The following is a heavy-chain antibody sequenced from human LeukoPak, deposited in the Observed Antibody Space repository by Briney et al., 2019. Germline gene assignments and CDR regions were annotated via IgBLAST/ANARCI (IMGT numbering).Heavy chain of an antibody. CDR1: GFTFDDYA. D-gene: IGHD2-2*03. CDR2: ISWNSGSI. J-gene: IGHJ4*02. Sequence: PGGSLRLSCAASGFTFDDYAMHWVRQAPGKGLEWVSGISWNSGSIGYADSVKGRFTISRDNAKNSLYLQMNSLRAEDTALYYCARDAQDDTAGYDFDYWGQGTLVTVSS. CDR3: ARDAQDDTAGYDFDY. V-gene: IGHV3-9*01.